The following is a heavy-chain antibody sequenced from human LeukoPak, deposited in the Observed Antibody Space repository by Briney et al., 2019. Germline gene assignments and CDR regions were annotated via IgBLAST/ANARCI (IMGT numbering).Heavy chain of an antibody. J-gene: IGHJ4*02. CDR2: IGASGST. Sequence: PGGSLRLSCAASGFTFSSYGMSWVRQAPGKGLEWVSGIGASGSTYYADSVKGRFTISRDNSKNTLYLQMSSLRAEDTAVYYCAKGLAVAGHFDYWGQGTLVTVSS. D-gene: IGHD6-19*01. V-gene: IGHV3-23*01. CDR3: AKGLAVAGHFDY. CDR1: GFTFSSYG.